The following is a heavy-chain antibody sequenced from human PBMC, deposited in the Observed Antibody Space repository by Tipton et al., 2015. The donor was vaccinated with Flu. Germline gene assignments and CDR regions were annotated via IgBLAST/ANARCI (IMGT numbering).Heavy chain of an antibody. CDR2: MYTTGTT. D-gene: IGHD3-10*01. Sequence: TLSLTCTVSRGSLSSFYWSWIRQPAGKGLEWIGRMYTTGTTKYNPSLKSRVTMSIDTSKEQFSLKLTSVTAADTAVYFCARGSGSGTYMIFDFWGQGTQVTVSS. CDR1: RGSLSSFY. J-gene: IGHJ4*02. CDR3: ARGSGSGTYMIFDF. V-gene: IGHV4-4*07.